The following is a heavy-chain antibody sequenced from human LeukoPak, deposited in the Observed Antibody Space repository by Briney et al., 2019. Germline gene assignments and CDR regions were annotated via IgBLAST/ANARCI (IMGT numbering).Heavy chain of an antibody. CDR2: INHSGST. CDR3: ARRGILGLYY. CDR1: GGSFSGYY. V-gene: IGHV4-34*01. J-gene: IGHJ4*02. D-gene: IGHD6-13*01. Sequence: SETLSLTCAVYGGSFSGYYWSWIRQPPGKGLEWIEEINHSGSTNYNPSLKSRVTISVDTSKNQFSLKLSSETAADTAVYYCARRGILGLYYWGQGTLVTVSS.